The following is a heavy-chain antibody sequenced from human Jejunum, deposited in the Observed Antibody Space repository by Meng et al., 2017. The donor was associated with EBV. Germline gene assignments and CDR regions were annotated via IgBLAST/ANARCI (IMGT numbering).Heavy chain of an antibody. J-gene: IGHJ4*02. D-gene: IGHD1-26*01. Sequence: QVQLQESGPGLVKPSESLSLTCTVSGGSVSSGGHYWSWIRQPPGKGLEWIGYIYNSESTNYKSSLKSRVTISADTSKNQFSLRLSSVTAADTAVYYCARDQNGSYFAYWGQGTLVTVSS. CDR3: ARDQNGSYFAY. CDR1: GGSVSSGGHY. CDR2: IYNSEST. V-gene: IGHV4-61*08.